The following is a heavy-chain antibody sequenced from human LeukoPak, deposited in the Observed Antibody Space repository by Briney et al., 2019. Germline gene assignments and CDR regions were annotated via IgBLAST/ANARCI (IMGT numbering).Heavy chain of an antibody. CDR1: GFTFSSYW. CDR3: ARARWNYDPFDY. J-gene: IGHJ4*02. D-gene: IGHD1-7*01. CDR2: INSDGSST. Sequence: QAGGPLRLSCAASGFTFSSYWMHWVRQAPGKGLVWVSRINSDGSSTSYADSVKGRFTISRDNAKNTLYLQMNSLRAEDTAVYYCARARWNYDPFDYWGQGTLVTVSS. V-gene: IGHV3-74*01.